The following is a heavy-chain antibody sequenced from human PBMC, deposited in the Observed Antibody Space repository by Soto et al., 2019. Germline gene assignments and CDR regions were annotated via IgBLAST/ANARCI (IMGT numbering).Heavy chain of an antibody. J-gene: IGHJ4*02. V-gene: IGHV3-23*01. CDR3: TKGGIPRRYNIPKVDFDY. Sequence: GGSLRLSCAASSFTFDVSACPWVRQRPGKGLEWVSAISGSGATTYYPDSVKGRFTISRDNSKNTLYLQMNNLRADDTAVYYCTKGGIPRRYNIPKVDFDYWGQGSLVTVSS. D-gene: IGHD1-1*01. CDR1: SFTFDVSA. CDR2: ISGSGATT.